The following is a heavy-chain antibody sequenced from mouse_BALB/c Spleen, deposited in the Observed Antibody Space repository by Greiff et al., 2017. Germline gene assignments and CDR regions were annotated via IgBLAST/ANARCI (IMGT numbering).Heavy chain of an antibody. CDR3: ASAMDY. V-gene: IGHV14-3*02. Sequence: EVKLQQSGAELVKPGASVKLSCTASGFNIKDTYMHWVKQRPEQGLEWIGRIDPANGNTKYDPKFQGKATITADTSSNTAYLQLSSLTSEDTAVYYCASAMDYWGQGTSVTVSS. CDR2: IDPANGNT. CDR1: GFNIKDTY. J-gene: IGHJ4*01.